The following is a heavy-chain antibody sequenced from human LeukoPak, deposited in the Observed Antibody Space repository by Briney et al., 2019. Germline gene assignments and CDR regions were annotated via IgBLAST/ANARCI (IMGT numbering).Heavy chain of an antibody. CDR2: IIPIFGTA. D-gene: IGHD5-18*01. Sequence: ASVKVSCKASGGTFSSYAISWVRQAPGQGLEWMGGIIPIFGTANYAQKFQGRVTITADESTSTAYMELSSLRSKDTAVYYCARDWDSYGAFDYWGQGTLVTVSS. V-gene: IGHV1-69*13. CDR3: ARDWDSYGAFDY. CDR1: GGTFSSYA. J-gene: IGHJ4*02.